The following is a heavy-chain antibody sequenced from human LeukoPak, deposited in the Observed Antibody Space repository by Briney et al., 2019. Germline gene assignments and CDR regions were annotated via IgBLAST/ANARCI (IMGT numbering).Heavy chain of an antibody. CDR2: INHSGST. Sequence: PSETLSLTCAVYGGSFSGYYWSWIRQPPGKGLEWIGEINHSGSTNYNPSLKSRVTISVDTSKNQFSLKLSSVTAADTAMYYCARGPRITMVRGVNYYMDVWGKGTTVTVSS. CDR3: ARGPRITMVRGVNYYMDV. V-gene: IGHV4-34*01. D-gene: IGHD3-10*01. CDR1: GGSFSGYY. J-gene: IGHJ6*03.